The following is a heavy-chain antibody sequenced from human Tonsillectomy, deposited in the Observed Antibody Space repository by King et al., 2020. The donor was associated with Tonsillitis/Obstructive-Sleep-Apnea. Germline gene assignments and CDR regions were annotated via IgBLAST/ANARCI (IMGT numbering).Heavy chain of an antibody. V-gene: IGHV1-69*12. J-gene: IGHJ4*02. Sequence: QLVQSGAEVKKPGSSVRVSCRASGGTFSNYNINWVRQAPGQGLQWMGGIIPIFGTTDYAQKFQGRVTITADESTSTAYMDLSSLRSEETAVYYCSTYPAIIVVVPTTLHFDYWGQGTLVTVSS. D-gene: IGHD2-2*01. CDR3: STYPAIIVVVPTTLHFDY. CDR2: IIPIFGTT. CDR1: GGTFSNYN.